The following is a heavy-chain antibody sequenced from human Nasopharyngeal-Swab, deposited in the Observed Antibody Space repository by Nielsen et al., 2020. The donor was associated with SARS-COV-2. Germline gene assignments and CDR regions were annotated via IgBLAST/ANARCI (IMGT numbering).Heavy chain of an antibody. V-gene: IGHV4-30-4*01. CDR3: DRVVVVAATLLAFDI. CDR2: IYYSGST. D-gene: IGHD2-15*01. J-gene: IGHJ3*02. Sequence: WIRQPPGKGLEWIGYIYYSGSTYYNPSIKSRVTISVDTSKNQFSLKLSSVTAADTAVYYCDRVVVVAATLLAFDIWGQGTMVTVSS.